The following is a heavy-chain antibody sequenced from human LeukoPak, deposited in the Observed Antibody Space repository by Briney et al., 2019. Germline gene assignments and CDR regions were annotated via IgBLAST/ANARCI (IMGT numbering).Heavy chain of an antibody. J-gene: IGHJ5*01. D-gene: IGHD1-26*01. CDR3: DRWELTPAKGWFDS. V-gene: IGHV4-4*07. Sequence: PSETLSLTCAVSGDSMTNYYWSWIRQPAGQGLEWIGHIYVSVRTNYNPSFKSRVSMSIDTSKKQFSLNLTSVSAADTAVYARDRWELTPAKGWFDSWGQGTLVTVSS. CDR1: GDSMTNYY. CDR2: IYVSVRT.